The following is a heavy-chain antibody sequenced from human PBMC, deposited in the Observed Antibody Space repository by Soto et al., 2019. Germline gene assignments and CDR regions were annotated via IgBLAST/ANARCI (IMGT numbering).Heavy chain of an antibody. CDR2: IYHSGST. J-gene: IGHJ4*02. CDR3: AKVRESRGPQPFDY. D-gene: IGHD3-10*01. CDR1: GGSISSSNW. V-gene: IGHV4-4*02. Sequence: QVQLQESGPGLVKPSGTLSLTCAVSGGSISSSNWWSWVRQPPGKGLEWIGEIYHSGSTNYNPSLKSRVPISVDTSKNQCSLKLNSVTAADTAVYYCAKVRESRGPQPFDYWGQGTLVTVSS.